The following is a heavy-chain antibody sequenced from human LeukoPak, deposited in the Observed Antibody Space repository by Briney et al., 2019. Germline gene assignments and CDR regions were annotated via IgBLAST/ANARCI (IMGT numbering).Heavy chain of an antibody. D-gene: IGHD5-12*01. Sequence: ASVKVSCKASGYTFTSYGISWVRQAPGQGLEWMGWISAYNGNTNYAQKLQGRVTMTTDTSTSTAYMELRSLRSDDTAVCYCARAIVATIRSYYFDYWGQGTLVTVSS. CDR1: GYTFTSYG. CDR3: ARAIVATIRSYYFDY. CDR2: ISAYNGNT. V-gene: IGHV1-18*01. J-gene: IGHJ4*02.